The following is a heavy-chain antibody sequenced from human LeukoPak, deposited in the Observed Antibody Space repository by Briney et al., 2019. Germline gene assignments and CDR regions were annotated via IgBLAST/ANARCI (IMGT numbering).Heavy chain of an antibody. CDR3: ARKRMSGNWFDP. Sequence: ASVKVSCKASGYTFTSYDINWVRQATGQGLEWMGWMNPNSGNTGYAQKFQGRVTMTRNTSISTAYMELSSLRSEDTAVYYCARKRMSGNWFDPWGQGALVTVSS. CDR1: GYTFTSYD. CDR2: MNPNSGNT. V-gene: IGHV1-8*01. J-gene: IGHJ5*02. D-gene: IGHD3-10*01.